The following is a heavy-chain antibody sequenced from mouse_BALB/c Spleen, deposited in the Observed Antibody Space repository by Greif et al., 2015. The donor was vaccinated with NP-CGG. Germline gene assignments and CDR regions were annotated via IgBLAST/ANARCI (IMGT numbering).Heavy chain of an antibody. Sequence: QVQLQQSGPELVKPGASVKISCKASGYTFTDYYINWVKQKPGQGLEWIGWIYPGSGNTKYNEKSKDKATLTVDTSSSTAYMQLSSLTSEDTAVYFCARRTGTEAMDYWGQGTSVTVSS. CDR2: IYPGSGNT. V-gene: IGHV1-84*02. D-gene: IGHD4-1*01. J-gene: IGHJ4*01. CDR1: GYTFTDYY. CDR3: ARRTGTEAMDY.